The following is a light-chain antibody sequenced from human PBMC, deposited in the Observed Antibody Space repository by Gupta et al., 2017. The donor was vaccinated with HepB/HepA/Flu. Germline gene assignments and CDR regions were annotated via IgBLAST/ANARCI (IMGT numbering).Light chain of an antibody. J-gene: IGKJ1*01. Sequence: DIVLTQSPDSLAVSLGERATINCKSSQSVLYNSNNKNYLAWYQQKSGQPPKLLITWASTRESGVPNRVSGGGSGTDFTRASSSLQPEDVAVYYGQQDYTTPWTFGQGTKVEIK. CDR2: WAS. V-gene: IGKV4-1*01. CDR1: QSVLYNSNNKNY. CDR3: QQDYTTPWT.